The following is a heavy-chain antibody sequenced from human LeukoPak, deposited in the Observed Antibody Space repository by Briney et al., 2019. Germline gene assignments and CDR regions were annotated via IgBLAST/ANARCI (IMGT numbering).Heavy chain of an antibody. D-gene: IGHD5-24*01. CDR2: INTYNGNT. CDR3: ARDIHRDGYMGY. CDR1: GCRFTSYG. J-gene: IGHJ4*02. Sequence: ASVKVSCKTSGCRFTSYGISWVRQAPGQGLEWMGWINTYNGNTNYAQKFQGRVTMTTDTSASTAHMELRSLRSDDTALYYCARDIHRDGYMGYWGQGSLVTVSS. V-gene: IGHV1-18*01.